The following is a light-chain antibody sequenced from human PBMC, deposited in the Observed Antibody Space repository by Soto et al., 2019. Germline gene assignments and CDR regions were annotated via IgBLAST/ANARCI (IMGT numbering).Light chain of an antibody. CDR3: TSYTSSSTNYV. J-gene: IGLJ1*01. CDR1: SSDIGGYSY. V-gene: IGLV2-14*01. Sequence: QSALTQPASVSGSPGQSITISCTGTSSDIGGYSYVSWYQQHPGKAPKLMIYEVSNWPSGVANRFSGSKSGNTASLTISGLQADDEADYYCTSYTSSSTNYVFGTGTNLTVL. CDR2: EVS.